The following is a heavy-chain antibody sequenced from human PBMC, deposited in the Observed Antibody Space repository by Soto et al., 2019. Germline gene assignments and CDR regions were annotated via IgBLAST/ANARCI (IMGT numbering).Heavy chain of an antibody. CDR2: ISDDGSET. CDR3: ARDGGSADIDFDY. J-gene: IGHJ4*03. Sequence: EVQLMESGGGLVQPGGSLRLSCAASASTFNNYWTHWVRQAPGKGLVWVSCISDDGSETTYADSVKGRFTLSRDNAKNTVYLQMNSLRAEDTAMYYCARDGGSADIDFDYWGHGTLVTVSS. D-gene: IGHD2-15*01. V-gene: IGHV3-74*01. CDR1: ASTFNNYW.